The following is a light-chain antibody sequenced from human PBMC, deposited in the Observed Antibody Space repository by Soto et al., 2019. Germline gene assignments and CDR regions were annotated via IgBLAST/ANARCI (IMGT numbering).Light chain of an antibody. CDR2: ENN. CDR1: SSNIGNNY. Sequence: SVLTQAPSVSAAPGQKVTISCSGSSSNIGNNYVSWYQQLPGTAPKLLIYENNKRPSGIPDRFSGSKSGTSATLGITGLQTGDEADYYCGAWDSSLSFYVFGTGTKVTVL. CDR3: GAWDSSLSFYV. J-gene: IGLJ1*01. V-gene: IGLV1-51*02.